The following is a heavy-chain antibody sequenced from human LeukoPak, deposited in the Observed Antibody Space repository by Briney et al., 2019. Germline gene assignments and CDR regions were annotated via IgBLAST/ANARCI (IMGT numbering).Heavy chain of an antibody. CDR2: MSPNSGNT. V-gene: IGHV1-8*02. Sequence: ASVKVSCKASGGTFSSYAISWVRQATGQGLEWMGWMSPNSGNTGYAQKFQGRVTMTRNTSISTAYMELSSLRSEDTAVYYCARGRYYDSSGYYATYYYYGMDVWGQGTTVTVSS. J-gene: IGHJ6*02. D-gene: IGHD3-22*01. CDR1: GGTFSSYA. CDR3: ARGRYYDSSGYYATYYYYGMDV.